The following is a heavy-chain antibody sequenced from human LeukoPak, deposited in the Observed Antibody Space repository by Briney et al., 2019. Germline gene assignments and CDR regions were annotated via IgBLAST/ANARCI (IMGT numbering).Heavy chain of an antibody. J-gene: IGHJ4*02. CDR3: ASRTGYGGKVNY. Sequence: SETLSLTCAVYGGFFSGYYWSWVRQPPGKGLEWPGEINHSGSTNYNPSRKSRVTISVETSKNQISLKLSSVTAAETAVYYCASRTGYGGKVNYWGQGTLVTVSS. D-gene: IGHD4-23*01. V-gene: IGHV4-34*01. CDR2: INHSGST. CDR1: GGFFSGYY.